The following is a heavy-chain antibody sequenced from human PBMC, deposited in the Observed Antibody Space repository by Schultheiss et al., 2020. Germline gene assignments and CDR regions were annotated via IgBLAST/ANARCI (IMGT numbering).Heavy chain of an antibody. J-gene: IGHJ6*03. CDR1: GFTFSSYG. Sequence: GESLKISCAASGFTFSSYGMHWVRQAPGKGLQWVAVISHDGGNEYNADSVYYADSVKGRFTISRVNAKNSLYLQMNSLRAEDTAGYYCPSKYYDSSGYPGEVDYYYYYYMDVWGKGTTVTVSS. CDR3: PSKYYDSSGYPGEVDYYYYYYMDV. CDR2: ISHDGGNEYNADSV. V-gene: IGHV3-30*03. D-gene: IGHD3-22*01.